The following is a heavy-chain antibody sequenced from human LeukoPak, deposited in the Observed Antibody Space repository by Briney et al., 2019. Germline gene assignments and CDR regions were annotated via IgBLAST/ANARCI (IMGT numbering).Heavy chain of an antibody. CDR3: ARDATDKITMVRGVIDYYYGMDV. V-gene: IGHV3-23*01. CDR2: ISGSGGST. D-gene: IGHD3-10*01. CDR1: GFTFSSYA. J-gene: IGHJ6*02. Sequence: PGGSLRLSCAASGFTFSSYAMSWVRQAPGKGLEWVSAISGSGGSTYYADSVKGRFTISRDNSKNTLYLQMNSLRAEDTAVYYCARDATDKITMVRGVIDYYYGMDVWGQGTTVTVSS.